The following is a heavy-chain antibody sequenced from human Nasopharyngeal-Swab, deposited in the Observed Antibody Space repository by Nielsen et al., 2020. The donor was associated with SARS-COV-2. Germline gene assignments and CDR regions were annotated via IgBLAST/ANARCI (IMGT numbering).Heavy chain of an antibody. Sequence: VRQAPGKGLAWVSYSSSSSSTIYYADSVKGRFTISRDNAKNSLYLQMNSLRAEDTAVYYCAREAYCGGDCYGDAFDIWGQGTMVTVSS. CDR2: SSSSSSTI. J-gene: IGHJ3*02. D-gene: IGHD2-21*01. CDR3: AREAYCGGDCYGDAFDI. V-gene: IGHV3-48*04.